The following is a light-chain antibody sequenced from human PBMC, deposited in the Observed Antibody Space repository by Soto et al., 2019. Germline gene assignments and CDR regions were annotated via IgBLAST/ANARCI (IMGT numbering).Light chain of an antibody. J-gene: IGKJ1*01. Sequence: DIQMTQSPSTLSAFVGDRVTITCRASQSVRSWLAWYQQKPGKAPKLLIYSASSLESGVPSRFSGSGSGTEFTLTISSLQPEDFATYYCQKYDSAPWTFGQGTKVEIK. V-gene: IGKV1-5*03. CDR3: QKYDSAPWT. CDR2: SAS. CDR1: QSVRSW.